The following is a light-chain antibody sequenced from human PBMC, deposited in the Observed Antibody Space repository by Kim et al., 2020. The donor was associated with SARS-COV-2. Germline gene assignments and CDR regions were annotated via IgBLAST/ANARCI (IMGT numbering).Light chain of an antibody. Sequence: QSVLTQPASVSGSPGQSITISCTGTSHDVGRYNFVSWFQQHPGKAPKVMIYDVTKRPSGVSSLFSGSKSGNTASLTISGLQAEDEAEYYCSSYTSSDSWVFGGGTQLTVL. J-gene: IGLJ3*02. V-gene: IGLV2-14*01. CDR2: DVT. CDR3: SSYTSSDSWV. CDR1: SHDVGRYNF.